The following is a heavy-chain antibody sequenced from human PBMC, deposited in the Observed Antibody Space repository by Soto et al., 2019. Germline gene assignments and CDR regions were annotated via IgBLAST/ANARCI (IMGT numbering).Heavy chain of an antibody. J-gene: IGHJ4*02. CDR2: ISGRSDGT. CDR1: GFTFSSYA. Sequence: GGSLRLSCAASGFTFSSYAMSWVRRAPGKGLEWVSVISGRSDGTFYADSVKGRFTISRDNSKNTLYLQMNSLRAEDTAVYYCLCHLSDIFSDHVDWGQGTLVTVFS. CDR3: LCHLSDIFSDHVD. D-gene: IGHD3-9*01. V-gene: IGHV3-23*01.